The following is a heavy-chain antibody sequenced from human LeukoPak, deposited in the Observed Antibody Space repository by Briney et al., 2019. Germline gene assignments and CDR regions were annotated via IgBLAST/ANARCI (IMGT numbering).Heavy chain of an antibody. D-gene: IGHD5-18*01. CDR1: GGSISSGTYY. CDR2: VYTSGST. Sequence: SQTLSLTCTVSGGSISSGTYYWSWIRQPAGKGLEWIGRVYTSGSTNYNPSLKSRVTISVDTSKNQFSLKLSSVTAADTAVYYCARVGRPGIRGLDYWAREPWSPSPQ. CDR3: ARVGRPGIRGLDY. V-gene: IGHV4-61*02. J-gene: IGHJ4*02.